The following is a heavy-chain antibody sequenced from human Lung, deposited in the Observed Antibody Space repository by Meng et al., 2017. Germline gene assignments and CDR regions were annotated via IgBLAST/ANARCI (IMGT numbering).Heavy chain of an antibody. CDR3: ARGPTTMAHDFDY. Sequence: QEWGEGLWKRSETPSRTCVVSGGSFSDYYWSWIRQPPGKGLEWIGEINHSGSTNYNPSLESRATISVDTSQNNLSLKLSSVTAADSAVYYCARGPTTMAHDFDYWGQGTLVTVSS. J-gene: IGHJ4*02. D-gene: IGHD4-11*01. CDR2: INHSGST. V-gene: IGHV4-34*01. CDR1: GGSFSDYY.